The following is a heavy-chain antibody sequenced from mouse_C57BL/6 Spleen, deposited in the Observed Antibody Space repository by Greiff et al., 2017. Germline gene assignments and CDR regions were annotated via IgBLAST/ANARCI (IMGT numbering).Heavy chain of an antibody. CDR1: GFSLTSYG. CDR3: ARHGQLGRPFAMDY. CDR2: IWSDGST. J-gene: IGHJ4*01. Sequence: VKLMESGPGLVAPSQSLSITCTVSGFSLTSYGVHWVRQPPGKGLEWLVVIWSDGSTTYNSALKSRLSISKDNSKSQVFLKMNSLQTDDTAMYYCARHGQLGRPFAMDYWGQGTSVTVSS. V-gene: IGHV2-6-1*01. D-gene: IGHD4-1*02.